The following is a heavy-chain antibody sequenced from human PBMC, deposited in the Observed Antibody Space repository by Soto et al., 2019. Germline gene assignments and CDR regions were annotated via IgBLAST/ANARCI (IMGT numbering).Heavy chain of an antibody. J-gene: IGHJ6*02. CDR2: INHSGST. CDR1: GGSFSGYY. CDR3: ASALVVVTAIRYYYYGMDV. Sequence: QVQLQQWGAGLLKPSETLSLTCAVYGGSFSGYYWSWIRQPPGKGLEWIGEINHSGSTNYNPSLQSRVTISVDTSKNKFSLKLRSVTAADTAVYYCASALVVVTAIRYYYYGMDVWGQGTTVTVSS. D-gene: IGHD2-21*02. V-gene: IGHV4-34*01.